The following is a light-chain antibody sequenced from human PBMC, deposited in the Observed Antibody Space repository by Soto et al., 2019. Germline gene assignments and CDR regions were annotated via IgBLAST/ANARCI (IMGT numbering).Light chain of an antibody. V-gene: IGKV1-39*01. CDR2: AAT. J-gene: IGKJ4*01. Sequence: EIQITQSPSTLSASVGDRVTITCRASQSISSWLAWYQQKPGKAPNLLIYAATSLQSGVPSRFTGSESGTDFTLIISSLQPEDSATYYCQQSYSTPLTFGGGTKVDIK. CDR1: QSISSW. CDR3: QQSYSTPLT.